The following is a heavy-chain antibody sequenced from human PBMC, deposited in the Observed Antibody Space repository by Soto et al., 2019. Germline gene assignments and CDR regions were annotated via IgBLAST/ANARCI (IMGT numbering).Heavy chain of an antibody. CDR1: GGSISSGDYY. CDR2: IYYSGNT. CDR3: ARLTYYSDSSGYYGPA. D-gene: IGHD3-22*01. V-gene: IGHV4-39*01. J-gene: IGHJ4*02. Sequence: PSETLSLTCTVSGGSISSGDYYWGLIRQPPGKGLEWIGSIYYSGNTYYHPSLKSRLTISVDTSKNQFSLKLSSVTAADTPVYYCARLTYYSDSSGYYGPAWGQGTLVTVSS.